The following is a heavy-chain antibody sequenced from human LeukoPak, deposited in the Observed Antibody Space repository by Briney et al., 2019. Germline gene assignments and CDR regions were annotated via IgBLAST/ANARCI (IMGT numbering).Heavy chain of an antibody. D-gene: IGHD6-19*01. Sequence: PSETLSLTCAVYGGSFSGYYWSWIRQPPGKGLEWIGEINHSGSTNYNPSLKSRVTISVDTSKNQFSLKLSSVTAADTAVYYCARAMAVAGTESAFDYWGQGTLVTVSS. CDR3: ARAMAVAGTESAFDY. J-gene: IGHJ4*02. V-gene: IGHV4-34*01. CDR2: INHSGST. CDR1: GGSFSGYY.